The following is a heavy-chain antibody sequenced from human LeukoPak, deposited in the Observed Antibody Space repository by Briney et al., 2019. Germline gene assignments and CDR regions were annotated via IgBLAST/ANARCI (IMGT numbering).Heavy chain of an antibody. CDR2: ISGSGGST. Sequence: PGGSLRLSCAASGFTFSSYAMSWVRQAPGKGLEWVSAISGSGGSTYYADSVKGRFTISRDNSKNTLYLQMSSLRAEDTAVYYCAKSRAYSSSWYFDYWGQGTLVTVSS. V-gene: IGHV3-23*01. CDR1: GFTFSSYA. CDR3: AKSRAYSSSWYFDY. J-gene: IGHJ4*02. D-gene: IGHD6-13*01.